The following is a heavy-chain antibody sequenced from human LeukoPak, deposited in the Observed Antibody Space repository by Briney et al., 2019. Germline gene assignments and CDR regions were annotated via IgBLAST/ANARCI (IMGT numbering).Heavy chain of an antibody. V-gene: IGHV3-74*01. CDR1: GFTFSSYW. CDR3: ARTGYSSSSIGY. CDR2: INSDGSST. D-gene: IGHD6-13*01. J-gene: IGHJ4*02. Sequence: GESLRLSCAASGFTFSSYWMNWVRQAPGKGLVWFSRINSDGSSTSYADSVKGRFTISRDNAKNTLYLQMNSLRAEDTAVYYCARTGYSSSSIGYWGPGTLVTVSS.